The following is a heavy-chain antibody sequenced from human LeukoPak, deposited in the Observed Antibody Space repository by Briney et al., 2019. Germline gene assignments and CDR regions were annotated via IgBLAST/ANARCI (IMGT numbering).Heavy chain of an antibody. V-gene: IGHV3-21*06. CDR2: TDTGGNYI. CDR1: GFTFSNYG. J-gene: IGHJ3*02. CDR3: ARGRSITLLRGVAMSDGFDI. D-gene: IGHD3-10*01. Sequence: PGGSLRLSCEASGFTFSNYGMNWVRQAPGKGLEWVSFTDTGGNYIYYGDSVKGRFTISRDNARNLLFLQMNGLRAEDTAVYYCARGRSITLLRGVAMSDGFDIWGQGAMVAVSS.